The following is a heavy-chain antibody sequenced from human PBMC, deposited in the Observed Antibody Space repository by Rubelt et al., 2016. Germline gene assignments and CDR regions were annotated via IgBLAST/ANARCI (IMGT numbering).Heavy chain of an antibody. Sequence: QVQLVQSGAEVRKPGSSVKVSCKVSGDSLSNYAISWVRQAPGQGLEWMGGIIPIYGTTNYAQQFQGRVTVTADESTSTAYGELSSLKSEDTAVYYCARDGDGYNFGYWGQGTLVTVSS. J-gene: IGHJ4*02. CDR3: ARDGDGYNFGY. D-gene: IGHD5-24*01. CDR2: IIPIYGTT. V-gene: IGHV1-69*01. CDR1: GDSLSNYA.